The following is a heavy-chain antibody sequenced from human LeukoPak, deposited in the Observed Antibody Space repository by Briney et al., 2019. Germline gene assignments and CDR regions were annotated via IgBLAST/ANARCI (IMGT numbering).Heavy chain of an antibody. CDR2: IYYTGST. V-gene: IGHV4-39*01. J-gene: IGHJ4*02. CDR1: GSSITSVSHY. D-gene: IGHD3-16*01. CDR3: ARRWGSLVGVTYEY. Sequence: SETLSLTCTISGSSITSVSHYWGWIRQPPGKGLEWIGDIYYTGSTYYSPSLRSRVTMSVHTSENQFSLRLNSVTAVDTAVYYCARRWGSLVGVTYEYWGQGTLVTVSS.